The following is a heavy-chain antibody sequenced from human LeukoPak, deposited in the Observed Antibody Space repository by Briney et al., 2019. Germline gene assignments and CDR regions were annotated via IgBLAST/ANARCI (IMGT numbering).Heavy chain of an antibody. V-gene: IGHV1-69*05. CDR1: GGTFSSYA. CDR2: IIPIFGTA. D-gene: IGHD6-19*01. Sequence: ASVKVSCKASGGTFSSYAISWVRQAPGQGLEWMGRIIPIFGTANYVQKFQGRGTITTHESTSTAYMEPSSLRSEDTAVYYCAREGGEQWLVQPPPYFDYWGQGTLVTVSS. CDR3: AREGGEQWLVQPPPYFDY. J-gene: IGHJ4*02.